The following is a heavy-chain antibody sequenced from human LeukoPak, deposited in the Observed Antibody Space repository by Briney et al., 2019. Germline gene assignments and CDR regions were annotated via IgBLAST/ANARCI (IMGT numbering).Heavy chain of an antibody. V-gene: IGHV1-3*03. CDR1: GYTFTSYA. D-gene: IGHD1-26*01. CDR3: ARESQWERATFDY. J-gene: IGHJ4*02. Sequence: ASVKVSCKASGYTFTSYAMHWVRQAPGQRLEWMGWINAGNGNTKYSQEFQGRVTITRDTSASTAYMELSSLRSEDMAVYYCARESQWERATFDYWGQGTLVTVSS. CDR2: INAGNGNT.